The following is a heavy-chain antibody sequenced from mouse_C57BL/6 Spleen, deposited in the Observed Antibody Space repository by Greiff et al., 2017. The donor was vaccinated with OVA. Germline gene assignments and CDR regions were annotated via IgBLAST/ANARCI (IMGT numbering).Heavy chain of an antibody. J-gene: IGHJ4*01. V-gene: IGHV5-17*01. CDR3: GRLRPGYAMDY. D-gene: IGHD2-4*01. CDR1: GFTFSDYG. CDR2: ISSGSSTI. Sequence: EVMLVESGGGLVKPGGSLKLSCAASGFTFSDYGMHWVRQAPEKGLEWVAYISSGSSTIYYADTVKGRFTISRDNAKNTLFLQMTSLRSEDTAMYYCGRLRPGYAMDYWGQGTSVTVSS.